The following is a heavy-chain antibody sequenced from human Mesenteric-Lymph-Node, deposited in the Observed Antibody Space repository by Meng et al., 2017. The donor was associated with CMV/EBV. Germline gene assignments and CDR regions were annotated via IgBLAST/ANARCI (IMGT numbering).Heavy chain of an antibody. V-gene: IGHV3-53*01. CDR2: IYGGGST. CDR1: GFIVSNNY. D-gene: IGHD1-26*01. CDR3: VRDFVGGSTNYFDY. J-gene: IGHJ4*02. Sequence: GESLKISCAASGFIVSNNYMSWVRQAPGKGLEWVSVIYGGGSTYYADSVKGRFTISRDNAKNTLYLQVNSLRTEDTAVYYCVRDFVGGSTNYFDYWGQGTLVTVSS.